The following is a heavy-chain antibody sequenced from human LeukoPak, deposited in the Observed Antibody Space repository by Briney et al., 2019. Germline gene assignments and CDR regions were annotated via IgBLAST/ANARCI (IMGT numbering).Heavy chain of an antibody. D-gene: IGHD2-21*02. CDR2: INHSGST. V-gene: IGHV4-34*01. J-gene: IGHJ6*03. Sequence: SETLSLTCAVYGGSFSGYYWSWIRQPPGKGLEWIGEINHSGSTNYNPSLKSRVTISVGTSKNQFSLKLSSVTAADTAVYYCARVTRPYYYYYMDVWGKGTTVTVSS. CDR3: ARVTRPYYYYYMDV. CDR1: GGSFSGYY.